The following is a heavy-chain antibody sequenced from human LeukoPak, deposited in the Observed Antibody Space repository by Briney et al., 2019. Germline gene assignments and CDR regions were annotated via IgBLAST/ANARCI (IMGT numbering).Heavy chain of an antibody. V-gene: IGHV4-61*02. J-gene: IGHJ5*02. CDR3: ARDKEWLLDNWFDP. D-gene: IGHD3-3*01. Sequence: SQTLSLTCTVSGGSISSGSYYWSWIRQPAGKGLEWIGRIYTSGSTNYSPSLKSRVTISVDTSKNQFSLKLSSVTAADTAVYYCARDKEWLLDNWFDPWGQGTLVTVSS. CDR1: GGSISSGSYY. CDR2: IYTSGST.